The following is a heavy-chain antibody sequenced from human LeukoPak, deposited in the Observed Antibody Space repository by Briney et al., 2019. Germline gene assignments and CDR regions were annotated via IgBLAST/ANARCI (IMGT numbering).Heavy chain of an antibody. Sequence: GGSLRLSCAASGFTFSSYSMNWVRQAPGKGLQWVSSISTSSSYIYYAESVKGRFTISRDNAKNSLYLQMNSLRAEDTAVYYCARDPLSSSSFDLWGQGTLVTVSS. D-gene: IGHD6-13*01. V-gene: IGHV3-21*01. CDR2: ISTSSSYI. CDR1: GFTFSSYS. CDR3: ARDPLSSSSFDL. J-gene: IGHJ4*02.